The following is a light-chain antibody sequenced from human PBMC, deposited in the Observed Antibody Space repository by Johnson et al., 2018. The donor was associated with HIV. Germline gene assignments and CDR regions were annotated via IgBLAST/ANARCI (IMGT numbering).Light chain of an antibody. V-gene: IGLV1-44*01. CDR3: GTWDSSLSAPYV. J-gene: IGLJ1*01. CDR1: SSNIGSNT. Sequence: QSVLTQPPSASGTPGQRVTISCSGSSSNIGSNTVNWYQQLPGTAPKLLIYMNNQRPSGVPDRFSGSKSGTSASLAISGLQAEDEADYYCGTWDSSLSAPYVFGTGTKVTVL. CDR2: MNN.